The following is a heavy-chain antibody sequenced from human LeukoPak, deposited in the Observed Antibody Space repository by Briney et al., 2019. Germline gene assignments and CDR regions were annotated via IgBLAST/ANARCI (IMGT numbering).Heavy chain of an antibody. CDR2: MNPNSGNT. D-gene: IGHD6-13*01. CDR1: GYTFTSYD. CDR3: ARAPDQISSSEEGTDY. J-gene: IGHJ4*02. Sequence: ASVKVSCKASGYTFTSYDINWVRQATGQGLEWMGWMNPNSGNTGYAQKFQGRVTMTRNTSISTAYMELSSLRSEDTAVYYCARAPDQISSSEEGTDYWGQGTLVTVSS. V-gene: IGHV1-8*01.